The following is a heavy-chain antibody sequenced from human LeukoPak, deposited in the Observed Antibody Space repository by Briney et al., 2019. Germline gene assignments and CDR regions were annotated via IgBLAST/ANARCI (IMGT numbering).Heavy chain of an antibody. V-gene: IGHV3-73*01. J-gene: IGHJ4*02. CDR2: IRSKANSYAT. Sequence: GGSLRLSCAASGFTFSGSAMHWVRQASGKGLEWVGRIRSKANSYATAYAASVKGRFTISRDDSKNTAYLQMNSLKTEDTAVYYCTRLNGDYTAADYWGQGTLVTVSS. D-gene: IGHD4-17*01. CDR1: GFTFSGSA. CDR3: TRLNGDYTAADY.